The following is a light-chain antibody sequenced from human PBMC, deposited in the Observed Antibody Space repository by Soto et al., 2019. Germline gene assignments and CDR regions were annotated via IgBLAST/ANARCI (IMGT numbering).Light chain of an antibody. CDR2: DVS. Sequence: QSALTQPASVSGSPGQSITISCTGTSSDVGAYNYVSWYQQHPGKAPKLMIYDVSYRPSGVSNRFSGFKSGNTASLTISGLLAEDEDDYYCSSYTRSSTWVFGGGTKLTVL. V-gene: IGLV2-14*01. CDR1: SSDVGAYNY. CDR3: SSYTRSSTWV. J-gene: IGLJ3*02.